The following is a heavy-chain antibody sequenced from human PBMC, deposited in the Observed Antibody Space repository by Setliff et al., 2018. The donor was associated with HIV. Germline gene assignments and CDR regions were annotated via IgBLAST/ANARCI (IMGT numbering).Heavy chain of an antibody. CDR2: IYYTGST. CDR1: GGSISSYY. CDR3: ARDRSSGWSKDWFDT. Sequence: SETLSLTCTVSGGSISSYYWSWIRQPPGKGLEWIGYIYYTGSTNYNPSFNRRVTMSVDTSKNQFSLRLTSVTAADTAMYHCARDRSSGWSKDWFDTWGQGILVTVSS. J-gene: IGHJ5*02. D-gene: IGHD6-19*01. V-gene: IGHV4-59*12.